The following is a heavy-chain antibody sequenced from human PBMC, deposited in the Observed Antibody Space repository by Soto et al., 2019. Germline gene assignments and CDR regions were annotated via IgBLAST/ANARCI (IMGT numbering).Heavy chain of an antibody. Sequence: QVPLVESGGGVVQPGRSLRLSCAASGFTFSSYAMHWVRQAPGKGLEWVAVISYDGSNKYYADSVKVRFTISRDNSKNTLYLQMNSLRAEDTAVYYCATLEEYYYGMDVWGQGTTVTVSS. CDR1: GFTFSSYA. CDR3: ATLEEYYYGMDV. D-gene: IGHD3-3*01. J-gene: IGHJ6*02. CDR2: ISYDGSNK. V-gene: IGHV3-30-3*01.